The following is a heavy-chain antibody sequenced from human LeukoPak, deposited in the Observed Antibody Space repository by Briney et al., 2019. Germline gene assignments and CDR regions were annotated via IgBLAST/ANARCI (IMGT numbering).Heavy chain of an antibody. Sequence: GASVKVSCKASGGTFSSYAISWVRQAPGQGLEWMGGIIPIFGTANYAQKFQGRVTITADESTSTAYMELSSLRSEDTAVYYCASTLDRSSTSCYASVWFDPWGQGTLVTVSS. CDR1: GGTFSSYA. CDR2: IIPIFGTA. J-gene: IGHJ5*02. D-gene: IGHD2-2*01. V-gene: IGHV1-69*13. CDR3: ASTLDRSSTSCYASVWFDP.